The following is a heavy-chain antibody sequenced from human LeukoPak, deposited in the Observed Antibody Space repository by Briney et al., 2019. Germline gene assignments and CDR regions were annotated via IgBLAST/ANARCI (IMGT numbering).Heavy chain of an antibody. CDR2: IKPDGSEQ. CDR1: GFTFSDYY. V-gene: IGHV3-7*01. J-gene: IGHJ5*01. CDR3: ARGEKSGVAYTNWLDS. Sequence: GGSLRLSCAASGFTFSDYYMSWVRQAPGEGLDWVAAIKPDGSEQYYVDSVKGRFTISRDNAKNSLFLQMNSLRAEDTALYYCARGEKSGVAYTNWLDSWGQGTLVPVSS. D-gene: IGHD3-3*01.